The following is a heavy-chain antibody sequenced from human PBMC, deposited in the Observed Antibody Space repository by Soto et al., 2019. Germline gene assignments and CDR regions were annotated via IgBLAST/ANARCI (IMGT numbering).Heavy chain of an antibody. CDR3: AKAVFNSSGFVYYGMDV. CDR2: ISGSGGST. D-gene: IGHD6-19*01. V-gene: IGHV3-23*01. Sequence: GGLRLSCAASGFTFSSYAMSWVRQAPGKGLEWVSAISGSGGSTYYADSVKGRFTISRDNSKNTLYLQMNSLRAEDTAVYNCAKAVFNSSGFVYYGMDVWGQGTTVTVSS. J-gene: IGHJ6*02. CDR1: GFTFSSYA.